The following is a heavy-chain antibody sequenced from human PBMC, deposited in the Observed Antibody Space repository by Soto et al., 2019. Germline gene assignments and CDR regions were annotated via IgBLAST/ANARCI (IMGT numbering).Heavy chain of an antibody. CDR1: GGTFSSYA. CDR2: IIPIFGTA. J-gene: IGHJ4*02. V-gene: IGHV1-69*01. D-gene: IGHD3-22*01. CDR3: AREGASGSHIGY. Sequence: QVQLVQSGAEVKKPGSSVNVSCKASGGTFSSYAISWVRQAPGQGLEWMGGIIPIFGTANYAQKFQGRVTITAEESTSTAYMELSSLRSEDTAVYYCAREGASGSHIGYWGQGTLVTVSS.